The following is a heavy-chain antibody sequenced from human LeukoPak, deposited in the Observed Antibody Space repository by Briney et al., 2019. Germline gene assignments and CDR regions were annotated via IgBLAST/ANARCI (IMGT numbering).Heavy chain of an antibody. V-gene: IGHV3-33*01. CDR2: IWYDGNNK. D-gene: IGHD3-22*01. CDR3: ARDLELVYYDSSGYDY. Sequence: GGSLRLSCAASGFTFNSYGIHWVRQAPGKGLEWVAVIWYDGNNKYYADSVKGRFTISRDNAKNTLYLQMNSLRAEDTAVYYCARDLELVYYDSSGYDYWGQGTLVIVSS. J-gene: IGHJ4*02. CDR1: GFTFNSYG.